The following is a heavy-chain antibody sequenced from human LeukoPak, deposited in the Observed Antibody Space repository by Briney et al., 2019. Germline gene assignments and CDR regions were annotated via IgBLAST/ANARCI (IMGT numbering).Heavy chain of an antibody. CDR3: ASAGRIQLWLSARGAFDI. V-gene: IGHV4-34*01. CDR2: INHSGST. J-gene: IGHJ3*02. D-gene: IGHD5-18*01. Sequence: SETLSLTCAVYGGSFSGYYWSWIRQPPGKGLEWIGEINHSGSTNYNPSLKSRVTISVDTSKNQFSLKLSSVTAADTAVYYCASAGRIQLWLSARGAFDIWGQGTMVTVSS. CDR1: GGSFSGYY.